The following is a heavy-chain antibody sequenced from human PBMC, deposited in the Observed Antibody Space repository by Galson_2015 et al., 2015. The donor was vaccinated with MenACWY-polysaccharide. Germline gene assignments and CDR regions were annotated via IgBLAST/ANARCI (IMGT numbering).Heavy chain of an antibody. CDR3: AKDMTTVTGGDGPISHYYYDYAMVV. CDR2: ISYDGRSQ. D-gene: IGHD4-11*01. CDR1: GFSFGSYG. Sequence: SLRLSCAASGFSFGSYGMHWVRQAPGKGLEWVAVISYDGRSQEYADSVKGRFTISRDSSKNTLYLQMNSLRAEDTAVYYCAKDMTTVTGGDGPISHYYYDYAMVVWGQGTTVTVSS. V-gene: IGHV3-30*18. J-gene: IGHJ6*02.